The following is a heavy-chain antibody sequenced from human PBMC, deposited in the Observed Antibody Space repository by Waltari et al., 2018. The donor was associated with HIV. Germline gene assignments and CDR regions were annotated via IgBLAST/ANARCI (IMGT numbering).Heavy chain of an antibody. Sequence: QVTLKESGPVLVKPTETLTLTCTVSGFSLSNDRMGVSWIRQPPGKALESLAHIFSNDEKSYSTSLKSRLTISKDTSRSQVVLTMTNMDRVDTATYYCARIRDGIRVYGAGYYFDDWGREPWSPSPQ. CDR2: IFSNDEK. CDR1: GFSLSNDRMG. D-gene: IGHD3-10*01. J-gene: IGHJ4*02. CDR3: ARIRDGIRVYGAGYYFDD. V-gene: IGHV2-26*01.